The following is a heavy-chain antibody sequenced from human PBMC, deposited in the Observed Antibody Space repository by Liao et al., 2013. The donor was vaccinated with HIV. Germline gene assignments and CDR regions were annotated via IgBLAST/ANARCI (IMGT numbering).Heavy chain of an antibody. CDR1: GGSISSSSYY. CDR3: ARRIQLWLRGAFDI. J-gene: IGHJ3*02. D-gene: IGHD5-18*01. CDR2: IYYSGST. V-gene: IGHV4-39*07. Sequence: QVQLQESGPGLVKPSQTLSLTCTVSGGSISSSSYYWGWIRQPPGKGLEWIGTIYYSGSTYYNPSLKSRVTISVDTSKNQFSLKLSSVTAADTAVYYCARRIQLWLRGAFDIWGQGTMVTVSS.